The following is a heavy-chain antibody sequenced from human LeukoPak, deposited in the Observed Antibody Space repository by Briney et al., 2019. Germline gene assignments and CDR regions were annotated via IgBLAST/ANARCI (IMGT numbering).Heavy chain of an antibody. V-gene: IGHV3-66*01. J-gene: IGHJ4*02. D-gene: IGHD3-22*01. CDR3: ARDCSGSSSDYYYLGY. CDR2: IYSAGST. CDR1: GFTVSSKY. Sequence: GGSLRLSCVASGFTVSSKYMSWVRQAPGKGLEWVSVIYSAGSTYYADSVKGRFTISRDNSKNTLYLQMNSLRAEDTAVYYCARDCSGSSSDYYYLGYWGQGTRVTVST.